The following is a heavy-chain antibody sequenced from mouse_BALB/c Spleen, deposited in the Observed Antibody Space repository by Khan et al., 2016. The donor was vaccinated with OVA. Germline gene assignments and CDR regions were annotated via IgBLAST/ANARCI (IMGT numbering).Heavy chain of an antibody. J-gene: IGHJ2*01. CDR2: INPSSGYT. V-gene: IGHV1-4*01. CDR3: AGTHDK. Sequence: QVQLQQSGAELARPGASVKMSCKASGYTFTSYTMHWVKQRPGQGLEWIGYINPSSGYTKYNQKFKDKSTLSGDKSYSTAYMQLSRRTSEDSAVYCYAGTHDKWGQGTTVTVSS. CDR1: GYTFTSYT.